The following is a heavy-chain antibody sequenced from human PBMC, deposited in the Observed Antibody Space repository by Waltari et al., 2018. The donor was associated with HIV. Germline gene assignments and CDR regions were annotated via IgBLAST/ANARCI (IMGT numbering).Heavy chain of an antibody. CDR1: GGPIRSSSYY. D-gene: IGHD1-1*01. CDR2: LFHSGST. J-gene: IGHJ6*02. Sequence: QQQLQASGPGLVKPSETLSLTCTVSGGPIRSSSYYCALPRQSPGKGLEWIGSLFHSGSTYYSPSLRSRATISGDMSANRFSLKLTSVTATDTAVYFCARHCLQKGWLPQLKYYYGMDVWGQGTTVIVSS. CDR3: ARHCLQKGWLPQLKYYYGMDV. V-gene: IGHV4-39*01.